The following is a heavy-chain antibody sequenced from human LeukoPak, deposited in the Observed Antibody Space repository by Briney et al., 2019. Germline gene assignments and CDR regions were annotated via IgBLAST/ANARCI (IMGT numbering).Heavy chain of an antibody. V-gene: IGHV3-23*01. Sequence: GGSLRLSCAASGFIFRNYAMSWVRQAPGKGLEWVSGISGSGGSTKYADSVKGRFTISRDNSKNVLYLQMNSLRAEDTAVYYCAKQSITLIRGILDYWGQGTLVTVSS. CDR3: AKQSITLIRGILDY. D-gene: IGHD3-10*01. J-gene: IGHJ4*02. CDR2: ISGSGGST. CDR1: GFIFRNYA.